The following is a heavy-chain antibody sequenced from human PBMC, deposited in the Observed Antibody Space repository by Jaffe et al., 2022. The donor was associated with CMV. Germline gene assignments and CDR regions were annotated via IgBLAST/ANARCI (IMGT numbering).Heavy chain of an antibody. Sequence: QLQLQESGPGLVKPSETLSLTCTVSGGSISSSSYYWGWIRQPPGKGLEWIGSIYYSGSTYYNPSLKSRVTISVDTSKNQFSLKLSSVTAADTAVYYCARRSGDSSGRHAFDIWGQGTMVTVSS. D-gene: IGHD3-22*01. CDR1: GGSISSSSYY. J-gene: IGHJ3*02. V-gene: IGHV4-39*01. CDR3: ARRSGDSSGRHAFDI. CDR2: IYYSGST.